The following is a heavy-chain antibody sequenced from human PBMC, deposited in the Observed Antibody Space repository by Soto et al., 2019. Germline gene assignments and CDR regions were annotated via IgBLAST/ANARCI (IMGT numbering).Heavy chain of an antibody. V-gene: IGHV1-18*01. CDR2: ISAYNGNT. J-gene: IGHJ3*02. Sequence: QIQLVQSGAEVKKPEDSVKVSCKASGYTFTSYGISWVRQAPGQGREWMGWISAYNGNTNYAQKLQGRVTMTTDTSTSTAYMELRSLRSDDTAVYYCARRYGDYVVDAFDIWGQGTMVTVAS. CDR3: ARRYGDYVVDAFDI. CDR1: GYTFTSYG. D-gene: IGHD4-17*01.